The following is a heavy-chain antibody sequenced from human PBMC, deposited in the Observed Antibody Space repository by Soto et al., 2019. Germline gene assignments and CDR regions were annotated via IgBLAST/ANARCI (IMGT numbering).Heavy chain of an antibody. V-gene: IGHV3-33*01. CDR3: ARDRGTFQVSLNY. D-gene: IGHD1-26*01. CDR1: GFTFRSYG. J-gene: IGHJ4*02. CDR2: IWYDGTNK. Sequence: GGSLRLSCAASGFTFRSYGMHWVRQAPGKGLEWVAVIWYDGTNKDYVDSVKGRFTVSRDNSKNTLYLQMNSLRVEDTAVYYCARDRGTFQVSLNYWGQGTLVTVSS.